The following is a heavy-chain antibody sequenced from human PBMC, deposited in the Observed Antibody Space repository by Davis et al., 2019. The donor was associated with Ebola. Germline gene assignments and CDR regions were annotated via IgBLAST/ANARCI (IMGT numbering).Heavy chain of an antibody. Sequence: PGGSLRLSCAASGFTVSSNYMSWVRQAPGKGLEWVSVIYSGGSTYYADSVKGRFTISRDNAKNSLYLQMNSLRDEDTAVYYCARGPPKWELLRTAGIDYWGQGTLVTVSS. CDR2: IYSGGST. CDR3: ARGPPKWELLRTAGIDY. J-gene: IGHJ4*02. CDR1: GFTVSSNY. D-gene: IGHD1-26*01. V-gene: IGHV3-66*01.